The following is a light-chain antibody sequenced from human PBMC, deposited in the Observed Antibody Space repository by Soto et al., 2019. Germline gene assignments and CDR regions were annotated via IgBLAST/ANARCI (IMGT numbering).Light chain of an antibody. Sequence: AIRMTQSPSSFSASTGDRVTITCRACQGISSYLAWYQQKPGKAPKLLIYAASTLQSGVPSRFSGTGSGTEFTLTISSLQPDDFATYYCQQYYRSSITFGQGTRLEIK. CDR3: QQYYRSSIT. CDR2: AAS. CDR1: QGISSY. J-gene: IGKJ5*01. V-gene: IGKV1-8*01.